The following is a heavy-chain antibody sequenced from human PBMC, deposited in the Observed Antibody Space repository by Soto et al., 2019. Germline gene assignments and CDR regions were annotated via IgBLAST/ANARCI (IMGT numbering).Heavy chain of an antibody. CDR3: ARNLIRGGSSSMELNYLDY. V-gene: IGHV1-69*01. CDR1: GGTLSSYA. Sequence: QVQLVQSGAEVKKPGSSVKVSCKASGGTLSSYAISWVRQAPGQGLEWMGGILPIFRTPKYAQKFQGRVTITADASTSTAYMEVSSLRSEDTAVYYCARNLIRGGSSSMELNYLDYWGQGTLVTVSS. J-gene: IGHJ4*02. CDR2: ILPIFRTP. D-gene: IGHD1-26*01.